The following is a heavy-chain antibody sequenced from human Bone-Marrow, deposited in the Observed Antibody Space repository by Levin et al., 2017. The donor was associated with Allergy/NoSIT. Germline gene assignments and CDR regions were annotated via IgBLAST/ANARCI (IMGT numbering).Heavy chain of an antibody. CDR3: ATEYYGSYNY. J-gene: IGHJ4*02. CDR1: GFHCRNAW. D-gene: IGHD1-26*01. V-gene: IGHV3-15*01. CDR2: IKSKTDGGTT. Sequence: GGSLRLSCAGSGFHCRNAWMSWVPQAPGKGLEWVGRIKSKTDGGTTDYAAPVTGRFTISRDDSKDTLSLQMNSLKTEDTAMYYCATEYYGSYNYWGQGSVVTVSS.